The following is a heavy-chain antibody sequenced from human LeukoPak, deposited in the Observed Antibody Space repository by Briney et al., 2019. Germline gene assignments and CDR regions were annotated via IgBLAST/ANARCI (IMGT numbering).Heavy chain of an antibody. D-gene: IGHD6-19*01. J-gene: IGHJ4*02. CDR3: AVHPGYSSGWTYFDY. Sequence: SETLSLTCTVSGGSISSYYWSWIRQLPGKGLEWIGYIYYSGRTNYNPSLKSRVTISVDTSKNQFSLKLSSVTAADTAVYYCAVHPGYSSGWTYFDYWGQGTLVTVSS. V-gene: IGHV4-59*01. CDR2: IYYSGRT. CDR1: GGSISSYY.